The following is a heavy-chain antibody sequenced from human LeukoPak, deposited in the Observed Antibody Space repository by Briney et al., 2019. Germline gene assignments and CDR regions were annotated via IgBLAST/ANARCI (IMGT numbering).Heavy chain of an antibody. CDR1: GFTFSSYA. J-gene: IGHJ4*02. CDR3: SKDTGYYYRSGEAGFDY. V-gene: IGHV3-23*01. CDR2: ISGSGGST. D-gene: IGHD3-10*01. Sequence: GGSLRLSCAASGFTFSSYAMSWVRHAPGKGLEWVSAISGSGGSTYYADSVKGRFTISRDNSKNTLYLQMNMLTAQDPAGNYCSKDTGYYYRSGEAGFDYWGEGTLVTVSS.